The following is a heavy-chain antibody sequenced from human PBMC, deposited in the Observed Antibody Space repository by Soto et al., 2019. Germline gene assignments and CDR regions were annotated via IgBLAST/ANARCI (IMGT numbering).Heavy chain of an antibody. D-gene: IGHD2-8*01. V-gene: IGHV4-31*03. J-gene: IGHJ5*02. CDR1: GGSISSGGYY. CDR3: AATYIVLMVYAPRGGWFDP. CDR2: IYYSGST. Sequence: SETLSLTRTVSGGSISSGGYYWSWIRQHPGKGLEWIGYIYYSGSTYYNPSLKSRVTISVDTSKNQFSLKLSSVTAADTAVYYCAATYIVLMVYAPRGGWFDPWGQGTLVTVSS.